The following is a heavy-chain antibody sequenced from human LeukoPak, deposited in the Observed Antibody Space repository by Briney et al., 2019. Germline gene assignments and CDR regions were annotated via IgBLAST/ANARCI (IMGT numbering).Heavy chain of an antibody. D-gene: IGHD6-13*01. V-gene: IGHV3-30-3*01. CDR3: ARAAADSIYYMDV. CDR2: ISYDGSNK. CDR1: GFSFNSYT. J-gene: IGHJ6*03. Sequence: PGKSLSLSCAASGFSFNSYTMYWVRQSPGKGLEWEAVISYDGSNKYYADSVKGRFTISRDNSKNTLYLQMNSLRAEDTAVYYCARAAADSIYYMDVWGKGTTVTVSS.